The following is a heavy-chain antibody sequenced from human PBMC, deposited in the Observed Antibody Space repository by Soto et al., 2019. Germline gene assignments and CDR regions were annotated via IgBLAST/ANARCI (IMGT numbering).Heavy chain of an antibody. CDR1: GFTFSSYS. J-gene: IGHJ4*02. Sequence: EVQLVESGGGLVQPGGSLRLSCAASGFTFSSYSMNWVRQAPGKGLEWVSYISSSSSTIYYADSVKGRFTISRDNAKNSLYLQINSLRAEDTAVYYCARAEYYYGSGSLCWGYWGQGTLVTVSS. CDR3: ARAEYYYGSGSLCWGY. V-gene: IGHV3-48*01. CDR2: ISSSSSTI. D-gene: IGHD3-10*01.